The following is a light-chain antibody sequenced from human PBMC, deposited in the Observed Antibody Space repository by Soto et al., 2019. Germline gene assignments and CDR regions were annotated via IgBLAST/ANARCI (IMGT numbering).Light chain of an antibody. CDR2: DVS. V-gene: IGLV2-14*01. Sequence: QSALTQPASVSGSPGQSITISCTGTSSDVGGYNYVSWYQQHPGKAPKLMIYDVSNRPSGVSNRFSGSKSGNTGSLTISGLQAEDEAEYYCSSYTSSSTLAVFGGGTQLTVL. CDR1: SSDVGGYNY. CDR3: SSYTSSSTLAV. J-gene: IGLJ7*01.